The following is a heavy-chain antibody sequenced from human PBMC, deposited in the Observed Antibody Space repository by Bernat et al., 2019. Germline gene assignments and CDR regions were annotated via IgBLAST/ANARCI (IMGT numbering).Heavy chain of an antibody. CDR3: AKVIVATIISYYGMDV. CDR2: ISGSGGST. J-gene: IGHJ6*02. D-gene: IGHD5-12*01. V-gene: IGHV3-23*01. CDR1: GFTFSSYA. Sequence: EVQLLESGGGLVQPGGSLRLSCAASGFTFSSYATSWVRQAPGKGLEWVSAISGSGGSTYYADSVKGRFTISRDNSKNTLYLQMNSLRAEDTAVYYCAKVIVATIISYYGMDVWGQGTTVTVSS.